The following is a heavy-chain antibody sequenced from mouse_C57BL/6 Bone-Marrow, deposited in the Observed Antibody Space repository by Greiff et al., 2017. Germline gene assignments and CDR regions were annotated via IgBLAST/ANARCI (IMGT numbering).Heavy chain of an antibody. CDR3: ARLEFGGSSGGWYFDV. Sequence: QVQLQQSGPELVKPGASVKLSCKASGYTFTSYDINWVKQRPGQGLEWIGWIYPRDGSTKYNEKFKGKATLTVDTSSSTAYMELHRLTSEDSAVYFWARLEFGGSSGGWYFDVWGTGTTVTVSS. J-gene: IGHJ1*03. V-gene: IGHV1-85*01. CDR1: GYTFTSYD. D-gene: IGHD1-1*01. CDR2: IYPRDGST.